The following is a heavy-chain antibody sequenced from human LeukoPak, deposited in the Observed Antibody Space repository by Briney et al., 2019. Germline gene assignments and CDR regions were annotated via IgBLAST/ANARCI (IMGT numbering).Heavy chain of an antibody. D-gene: IGHD2-15*01. V-gene: IGHV1-69*05. CDR2: IIPIFGTA. CDR1: GGTFSSYA. CDR3: ARDRPRARYFDY. Sequence: ASVKVSCKASGGTFSSYAISWVRQAPGQGLEWMGGIIPIFGTANYAQKFQGRVTITTDESTSTAYMELSSPKSEDTAVYFCARDRPRARYFDYWGQGTLVTVSS. J-gene: IGHJ4*02.